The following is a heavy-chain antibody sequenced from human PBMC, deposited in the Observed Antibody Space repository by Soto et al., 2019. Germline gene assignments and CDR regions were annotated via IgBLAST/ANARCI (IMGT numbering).Heavy chain of an antibody. CDR1: GFTVSNNY. Sequence: EVQLVESGGGLIQPGGSLRLSCAVSGFTVSNNYMSWVRQAPGKGLEGVSVIYSGGYTAYGDSVKGRFTISRDNSKNKIYLPMNTMGASATAVYYGAREPGGGGYWGQGTLVTVSS. V-gene: IGHV3-53*01. D-gene: IGHD3-10*01. CDR3: AREPGGGGY. CDR2: IYSGGYT. J-gene: IGHJ4*02.